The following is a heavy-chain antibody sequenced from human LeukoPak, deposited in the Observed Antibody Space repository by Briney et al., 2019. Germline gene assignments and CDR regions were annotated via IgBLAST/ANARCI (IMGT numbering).Heavy chain of an antibody. D-gene: IGHD3-3*01. CDR1: GGSISSYY. CDR2: IYYSGGT. V-gene: IGHV4-59*01. CDR3: ARDRGSKGYDFWSGYYSHDAFDI. J-gene: IGHJ3*02. Sequence: SSETLSLTCTVSGGSISSYYWSWIRQPPGKGLEWIGYIYYSGGTNYNPSLKSRVTISVDTSKNQFSLKLSSVTAADTAVYYCARDRGSKGYDFWSGYYSHDAFDIWGQGTMVTVSS.